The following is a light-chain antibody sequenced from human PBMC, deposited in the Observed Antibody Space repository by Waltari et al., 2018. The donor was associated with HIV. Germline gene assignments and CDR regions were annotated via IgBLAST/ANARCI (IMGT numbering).Light chain of an antibody. J-gene: IGKJ1*01. V-gene: IGKV2-28*01. CDR1: PSLLYSNGWNY. CDR2: LGS. Sequence: DIVMTQSPLSLPVTPGEPASLSCSSSPSLLYSNGWNYLEWYLQKPGQSPQLLIYLGSHRASGVPDRFSGSGSGTDFTLKISRVEAEDFGVYYCMQTLQTPPTFGQGTKVELK. CDR3: MQTLQTPPT.